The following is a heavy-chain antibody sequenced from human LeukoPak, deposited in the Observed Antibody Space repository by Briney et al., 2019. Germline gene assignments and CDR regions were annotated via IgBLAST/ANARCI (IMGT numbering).Heavy chain of an antibody. CDR3: ARVPPYYYGSGSYPFDP. D-gene: IGHD3-10*01. V-gene: IGHV5-51*01. CDR2: IYPGDSDT. Sequence: GESLKISCKGSGYSFTSYWIGWVRQMPGKGLEWMGIIYPGDSDTRYSLSFQGQVTISADKSISTAYLQWSSLKASDTAMYYCARVPPYYYGSGSYPFDPWGQGTLVTVSS. CDR1: GYSFTSYW. J-gene: IGHJ5*02.